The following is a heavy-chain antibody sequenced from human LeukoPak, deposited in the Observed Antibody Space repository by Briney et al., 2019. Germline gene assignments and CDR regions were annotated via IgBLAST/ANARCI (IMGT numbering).Heavy chain of an antibody. D-gene: IGHD4-17*01. J-gene: IGHJ1*01. CDR3: AKNWGPYGDYEYFQH. V-gene: IGHV3-30*18. CDR2: ISYDGSSK. Sequence: GGSLRLSCAASGFTFSSYGMHWVRQAPGKGPEWVAVISYDGSSKYYADSVKGRFTISRDNSKNTLYLQINGLRPEDTALYYCAKNWGPYGDYEYFQHWGQGSLVTVSS. CDR1: GFTFSSYG.